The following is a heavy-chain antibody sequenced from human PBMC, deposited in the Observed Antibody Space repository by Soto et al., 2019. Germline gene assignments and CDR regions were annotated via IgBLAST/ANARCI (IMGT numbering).Heavy chain of an antibody. D-gene: IGHD3-10*01. CDR3: AHIRGINMVRGPFNWFDP. CDR2: IYWDDDE. V-gene: IGHV2-5*02. Sequence: QITLKESGPTLVKPTQTLTLTCTFSGFSLSTSGVGVGWIRQPPGKELEWLALIYWDDDERYSPSLKSRLTINKDTSKNQVVLTMTNMDPVDTATYYCAHIRGINMVRGPFNWFDPWGQGTLVTVSS. CDR1: GFSLSTSGVG. J-gene: IGHJ5*02.